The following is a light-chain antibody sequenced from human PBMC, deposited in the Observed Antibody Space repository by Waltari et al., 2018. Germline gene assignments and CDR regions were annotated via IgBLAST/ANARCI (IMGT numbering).Light chain of an antibody. CDR1: QSVTSIS. CDR3: QQYDSEPVT. Sequence: EIVLTQSPGTLSLSPGERATLSCRASQSVTSISLTWYQQKLGQAPSLLIYGTSRRATAIPDRFSGSGSGTDFTLTISSLEPEDYAVYYCQQYDSEPVTFGGGTKVEIK. CDR2: GTS. J-gene: IGKJ4*01. V-gene: IGKV3-20*01.